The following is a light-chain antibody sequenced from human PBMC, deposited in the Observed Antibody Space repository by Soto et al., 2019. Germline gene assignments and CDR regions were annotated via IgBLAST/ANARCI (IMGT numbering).Light chain of an antibody. CDR3: QQRSNWPPST. J-gene: IGKJ5*01. CDR2: ETS. V-gene: IGKV3-11*01. CDR1: QSVSNY. Sequence: EIVLTQSPATLSLSPGERATLSCRASQSVSNYLAWYQQKPGQAPRLLIYETSNRATGIPARFSGSGSETDFTHTISSLEPEDSAVYYCQQRSNWPPSTFGRGTRLEIK.